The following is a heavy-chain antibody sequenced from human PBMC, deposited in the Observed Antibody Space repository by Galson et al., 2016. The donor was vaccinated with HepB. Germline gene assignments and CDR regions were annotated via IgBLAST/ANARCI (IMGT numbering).Heavy chain of an antibody. CDR2: ISHSGSA. Sequence: YYMNWVRQAPGKGLEWVGYISHSGSAYFNPSLKSRVTISVDTSKNQFSLDLTPVTAADTALYFCARYGSWTGFDHWGQGTLVTISS. CDR1: YY. V-gene: IGHV4-31*02. J-gene: IGHJ4*02. D-gene: IGHD6-13*01. CDR3: ARYGSWTGFDH.